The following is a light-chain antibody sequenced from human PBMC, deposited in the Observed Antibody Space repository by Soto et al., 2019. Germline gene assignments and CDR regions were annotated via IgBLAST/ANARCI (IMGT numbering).Light chain of an antibody. V-gene: IGLV2-14*03. CDR1: SSDVGAFNY. J-gene: IGLJ1*01. CDR2: DVS. Sequence: QSALTQPASVSGSPGQAITISCSGTSSDVGAFNYFSWYQQHPGKAPKLMIYDVSNRPSGVFNRFSGSKSGNTASLPLSWLRAVFLADNSSNSITSSYPYLFGTGPRFTVL. CDR3: NSITSSYPYL.